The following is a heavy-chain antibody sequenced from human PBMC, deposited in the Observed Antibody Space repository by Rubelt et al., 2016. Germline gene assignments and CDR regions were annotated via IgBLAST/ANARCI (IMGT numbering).Heavy chain of an antibody. D-gene: IGHD4-11*01. J-gene: IGHJ6*02. CDR3: ARRLGRGYGMDV. CDR1: GSISSGGYS. V-gene: IGHV4-30-4*07. Sequence: GSISSGGYSWSWIRQPPGKGLEWIGYIYYSGSTYYNPSLKSRVTISVDTSKNQFSLKLSSVTAADTAVYYCARRLGRGYGMDVWGQGTTVIVSS. CDR2: IYYSGST.